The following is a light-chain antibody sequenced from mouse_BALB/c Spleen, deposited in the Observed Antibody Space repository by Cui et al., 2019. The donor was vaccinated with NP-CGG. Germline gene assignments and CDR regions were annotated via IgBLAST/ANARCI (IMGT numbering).Light chain of an antibody. CDR3: ALWYSNHWV. V-gene: IGLV1*01. CDR1: TGAVITSNY. J-gene: IGLJ1*01. CDR2: GTN. Sequence: AVWTPESAPTTSPGETVTLTCRSSTGAVITSNYANWVQEKPDHLFTGLIGGTNNRAPGVPARFSGSLIGDKAVLTITGAQTEDEAIYFCALWYSNHWVFGGGTKLTVL.